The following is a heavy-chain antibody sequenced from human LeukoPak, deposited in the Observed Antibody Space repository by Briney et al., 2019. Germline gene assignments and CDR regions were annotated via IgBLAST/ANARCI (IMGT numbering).Heavy chain of an antibody. CDR2: IFSGGST. D-gene: IGHD2-15*01. Sequence: GSLRLSCAASGFTVSSNYMSWVRQAPGKGLEWVSVIFSGGSTYYADSVKGRFTISRDNSKDTLYLQMNSLRAEDTAVYYCARENDMGYCSGGRCYKGYNAMDVWGQGTTVTVSS. V-gene: IGHV3-53*01. CDR1: GFTVSSNY. J-gene: IGHJ6*02. CDR3: ARENDMGYCSGGRCYKGYNAMDV.